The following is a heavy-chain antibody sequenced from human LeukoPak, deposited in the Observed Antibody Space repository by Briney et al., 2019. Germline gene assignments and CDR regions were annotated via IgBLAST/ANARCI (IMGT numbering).Heavy chain of an antibody. Sequence: PGGSLRLSCAASGFTFSDHYMDWVRQAPGKGLEWVGRIRNKAKSYTTEYAASVKGRFTISRDDSRNSLYLQMISLKIEDTAVYYCARDLGYYYATSGYFDYWGQGTLVTVSS. J-gene: IGHJ4*02. CDR1: GFTFSDHY. CDR2: IRNKAKSYTT. D-gene: IGHD3-22*01. V-gene: IGHV3-72*01. CDR3: ARDLGYYYATSGYFDY.